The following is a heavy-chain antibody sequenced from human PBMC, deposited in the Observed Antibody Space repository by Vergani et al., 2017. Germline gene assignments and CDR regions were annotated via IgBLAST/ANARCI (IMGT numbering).Heavy chain of an antibody. V-gene: IGHV3-23*01. CDR2: ISGSGGST. CDR1: GFTFSSYA. Sequence: EVQVLESGGGLVQPGGSLRLSCAASGFTFSSYAMSWVRQAPGKGLEWVSAISGSGGSTYFADSVKGRFTISRDNSKNNLYLQMNSLRAEDTAVYYCSGGFLEWDYAFDIWGQGTMVTVSS. CDR3: SGGFLEWDYAFDI. J-gene: IGHJ3*02. D-gene: IGHD3-3*01.